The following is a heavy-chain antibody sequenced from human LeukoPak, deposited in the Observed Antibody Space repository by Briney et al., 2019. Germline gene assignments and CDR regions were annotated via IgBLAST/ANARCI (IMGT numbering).Heavy chain of an antibody. D-gene: IGHD1-26*01. CDR1: GYSISNGYY. CDR2: IYHSGST. Sequence: PSETLSLTCTASGYSISNGYYWDWIRQPPGKGLEWIGTIYHSGSTYYNPSLKSRVTMSVDTSKNQFSLKLSSVTAADTAVYYCARDYSGSYGSFHYWGQGTLVTVSS. J-gene: IGHJ4*02. V-gene: IGHV4-38-2*02. CDR3: ARDYSGSYGSFHY.